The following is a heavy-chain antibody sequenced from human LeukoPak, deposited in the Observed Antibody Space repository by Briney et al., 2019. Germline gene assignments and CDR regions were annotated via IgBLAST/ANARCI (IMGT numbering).Heavy chain of an antibody. Sequence: PSETLSLTCTVSGGSISSYYWSWIRQPPGKGLEWIGYIYYSGSTNYNPSLKSRVTISVDTSKNQFSLKLSSVTAADTAVYYCARHDGVTAIAPFDYWGQGTLVTVSS. D-gene: IGHD2-21*02. J-gene: IGHJ4*02. CDR1: GGSISSYY. CDR2: IYYSGST. V-gene: IGHV4-59*08. CDR3: ARHDGVTAIAPFDY.